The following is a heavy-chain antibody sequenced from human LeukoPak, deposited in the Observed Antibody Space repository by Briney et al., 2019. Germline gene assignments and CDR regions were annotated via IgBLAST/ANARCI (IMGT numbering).Heavy chain of an antibody. J-gene: IGHJ4*02. Sequence: PGSSVKVSCKASGGTFSSYAISWVRQAPGQGLEWMGRIIPIRGIANYAQKFQGRVTITADKSTSTAYMELSSLRSEDTAVYYCARDGSIAVAGETFDYWGQGTLVTVSS. CDR1: GGTFSSYA. CDR3: ARDGSIAVAGETFDY. V-gene: IGHV1-69*04. CDR2: IIPIRGIA. D-gene: IGHD6-19*01.